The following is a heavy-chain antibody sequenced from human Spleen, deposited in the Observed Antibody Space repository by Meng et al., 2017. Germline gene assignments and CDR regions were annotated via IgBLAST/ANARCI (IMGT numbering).Heavy chain of an antibody. D-gene: IGHD2-2*01. J-gene: IGHJ4*02. CDR2: IYWDDDK. CDR3: ARTYGTTDY. Sequence: TCTFSRFSLTTSGVGVCWIRQPPGKALQWLALIYWDDDKRYSPSLKSRLTITKDTSKNQVVLTMTNMDPVDTATYYCARTYGTTDYWGQGALVTVSS. V-gene: IGHV2-5*02. CDR1: RFSLTTSGVG.